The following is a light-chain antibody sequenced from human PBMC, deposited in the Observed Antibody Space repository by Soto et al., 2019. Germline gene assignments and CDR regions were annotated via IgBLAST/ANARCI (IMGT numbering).Light chain of an antibody. V-gene: IGKV3-15*01. CDR3: QQYNNWPWT. Sequence: ETVMTQSPATLSLSPGEGATLSCRASQSVTSNLAWYQQKPGQAPRLLIYGASTRATGIPARFSGSGSGTEFTLTISSLQSEDFAVYYCQQYNNWPWTFGQGTKVEIK. CDR1: QSVTSN. CDR2: GAS. J-gene: IGKJ1*01.